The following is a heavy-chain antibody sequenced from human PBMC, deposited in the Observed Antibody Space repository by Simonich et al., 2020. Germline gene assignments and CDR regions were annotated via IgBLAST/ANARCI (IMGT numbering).Heavy chain of an antibody. J-gene: IGHJ4*02. CDR1: GGSISRYY. V-gene: IGHV4-59*08. Sequence: QVQLQESGQGLVKPSETLSLTCTVSGGSISRYYWSWIRQPPGKGLEWIGYIYYSGSTNYNPSLKSRVTISGDTSKNQFSLKLSSVTAADTAVYYCARLPDYWGQGTLVTVSS. CDR3: ARLPDY. CDR2: IYYSGST.